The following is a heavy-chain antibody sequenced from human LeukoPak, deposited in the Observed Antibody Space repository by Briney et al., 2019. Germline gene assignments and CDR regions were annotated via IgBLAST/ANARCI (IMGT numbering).Heavy chain of an antibody. CDR3: ASNLVGSGSYYRNYYMDV. V-gene: IGHV4-39*07. D-gene: IGHD3-10*01. Sequence: PSETLSLTCTVSGGSISSSSYYWGWIRQPPGKGLEWIGSIYYSGSTYYNPSLKSRVTISVDKSKNQFSLKLSSVTAADTAVYYCASNLVGSGSYYRNYYMDVWGKGTTVTVSS. CDR1: GGSISSSSYY. CDR2: IYYSGST. J-gene: IGHJ6*03.